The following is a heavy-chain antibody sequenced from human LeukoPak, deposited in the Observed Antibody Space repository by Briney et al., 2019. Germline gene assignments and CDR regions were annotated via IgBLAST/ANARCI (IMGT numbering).Heavy chain of an antibody. V-gene: IGHV3-20*04. CDR3: ARDQVGAAGYYFDY. D-gene: IGHD1-26*01. CDR2: INWNGGST. Sequence: GGSLKLSXAASGFTFDDYGMSWVRRAPGKGLEWVSGINWNGGSTGYADSVKGRFTISRDNAKNSLYLQMKSLRAEDTALYYCARDQVGAAGYYFDYWGQGTLVTVSS. J-gene: IGHJ4*02. CDR1: GFTFDDYG.